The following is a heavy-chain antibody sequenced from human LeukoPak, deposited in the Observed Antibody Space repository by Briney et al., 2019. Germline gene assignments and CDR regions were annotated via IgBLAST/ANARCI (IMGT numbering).Heavy chain of an antibody. CDR1: GFTFSSYW. J-gene: IGHJ4*02. CDR2: IKQDGSEK. CDR3: AREGQLNYDFWSGYPENYFDY. Sequence: GGSLRLSCAASGFTFSSYWMSWVRQAPGKGLEWVANIKQDGSEKYYVDSVKGRFTISRDNAKNSLYLQMNSLRAEDTAVYYCAREGQLNYDFWSGYPENYFDYWGQGTLVTVSS. D-gene: IGHD3-3*01. V-gene: IGHV3-7*01.